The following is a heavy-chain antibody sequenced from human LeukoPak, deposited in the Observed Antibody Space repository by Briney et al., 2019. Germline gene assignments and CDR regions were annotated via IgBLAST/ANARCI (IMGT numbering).Heavy chain of an antibody. V-gene: IGHV1-69*05. CDR2: IIPIFGTA. CDR3: ARQTDGSRWYPGYYYYYMDV. CDR1: GGTFSSYA. D-gene: IGHD6-13*01. J-gene: IGHJ6*03. Sequence: SVKVSCKASGGTFSSYAISWVRQAPGQGLEWMGGIIPIFGTANYAQKFQGRVTITTDESTSTAYMELSSLRSEDTAVYYCARQTDGSRWYPGYYYYYMDVWGKGTTVTVSS.